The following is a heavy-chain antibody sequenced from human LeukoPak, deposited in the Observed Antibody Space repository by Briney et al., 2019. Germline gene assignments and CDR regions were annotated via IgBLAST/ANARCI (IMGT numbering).Heavy chain of an antibody. Sequence: GGSLRLSCAASGFTFDDYGMSSVRQAPGKGLEWVSGINWNGGSTGYADSVKGRFTISRDNAKNSLYLQMNSLRAEDTALYYCARSGLYYYDSSGLGYWGQGTLVTVSS. CDR1: GFTFDDYG. CDR2: INWNGGST. J-gene: IGHJ4*02. V-gene: IGHV3-20*04. CDR3: ARSGLYYYDSSGLGY. D-gene: IGHD3-22*01.